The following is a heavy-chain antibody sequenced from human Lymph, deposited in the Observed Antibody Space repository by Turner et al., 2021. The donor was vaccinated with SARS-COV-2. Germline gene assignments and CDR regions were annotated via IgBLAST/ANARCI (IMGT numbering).Heavy chain of an antibody. V-gene: IGHV1-2*02. Sequence: QVQLVQSGAEVKRPGASVKVSCKASGYIFTGYYMHWVRQAPGQGREWMGWINPNSGGTNYAQKFQGRVTMTRETSISTAYMEVSRLRSDDTAVYYCARDTRGDYSYYYDGMDVWGQGTTVTVSS. CDR2: INPNSGGT. CDR3: ARDTRGDYSYYYDGMDV. CDR1: GYIFTGYY. D-gene: IGHD4-17*01. J-gene: IGHJ6*02.